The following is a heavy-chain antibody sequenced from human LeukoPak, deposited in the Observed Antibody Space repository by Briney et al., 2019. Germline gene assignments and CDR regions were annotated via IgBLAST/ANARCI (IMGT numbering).Heavy chain of an antibody. Sequence: PGGSLRLSCAASGFTFSSYSMNWVRQAPGKGLEWVSVIYSGGSTYYADSVKGRFTISRDNSKNTLYLQMSSLRAEDTAVYYCARDSYDSSGSDVWGKGTTVTISS. V-gene: IGHV3-53*01. D-gene: IGHD3-22*01. CDR3: ARDSYDSSGSDV. CDR1: GFTFSSYS. J-gene: IGHJ6*04. CDR2: IYSGGST.